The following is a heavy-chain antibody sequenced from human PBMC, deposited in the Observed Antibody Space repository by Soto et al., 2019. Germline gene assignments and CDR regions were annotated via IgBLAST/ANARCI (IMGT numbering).Heavy chain of an antibody. Sequence: EVQLVESGGGLVQPGGSLRLSCVASGFTFSSSWMSWVRQAPGKGLEWVANIKQDGSDKDYVDSVEGRFTISRDNAKNSLYLQTHSLRAEDKAVYYSARTSSLAAAVCGQGTMVSVSS. CDR1: GFTFSSSW. J-gene: IGHJ3*01. V-gene: IGHV3-7*01. CDR2: IKQDGSDK. CDR3: ARTSSLAAAV. D-gene: IGHD6-13*01.